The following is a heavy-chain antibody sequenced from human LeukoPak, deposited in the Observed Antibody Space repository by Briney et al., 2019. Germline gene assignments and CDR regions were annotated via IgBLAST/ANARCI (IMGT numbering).Heavy chain of an antibody. J-gene: IGHJ6*03. CDR2: IWYDGSNK. V-gene: IGHV3-33*06. Sequence: GGSLRLSCAASGFTFSSYGMHWVRQAPGKGLEWVAVIWYDGSNKYYADSMKGRFTISRDNSKNTLYLQMNSLRAEDTAVYYCAKGYSSGWYGYYMDVWEKGTTVTVSS. D-gene: IGHD6-19*01. CDR1: GFTFSSYG. CDR3: AKGYSSGWYGYYMDV.